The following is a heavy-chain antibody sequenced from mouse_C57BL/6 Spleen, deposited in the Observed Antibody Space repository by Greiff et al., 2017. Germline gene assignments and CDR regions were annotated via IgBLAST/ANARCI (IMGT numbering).Heavy chain of an antibody. D-gene: IGHD1-1*01. CDR1: GFTFSSYA. V-gene: IGHV5S21*01. CDR3: ARVVYYSGSYAFDY. J-gene: IGHJ4*01. Sequence: EVQLVESGEGLVKPGGSLKLSCAASGFTFSSYAMSWVRQTPEKRLEWVAYISSGGDYIYYADTVKGRFTISRDNARNTLYLQMSSLKSEDTAMYYCARVVYYSGSYAFDYWGQGTSVTVSS. CDR2: ISSGGDYI.